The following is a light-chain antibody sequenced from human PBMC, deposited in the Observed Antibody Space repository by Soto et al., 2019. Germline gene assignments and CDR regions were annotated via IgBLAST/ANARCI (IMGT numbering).Light chain of an antibody. CDR3: QQYYSTPWT. Sequence: EIVMTQSPATLSLSPGERATLSCRASQSVSSNLAWYQQKPGQAPRLLIYDASNRATGIPARFSGSGSGTDFTLTISSLQAEDVAVYYCQQYYSTPWTFGQGTKVDIK. V-gene: IGKV3D-15*01. CDR1: QSVSSN. CDR2: DAS. J-gene: IGKJ1*01.